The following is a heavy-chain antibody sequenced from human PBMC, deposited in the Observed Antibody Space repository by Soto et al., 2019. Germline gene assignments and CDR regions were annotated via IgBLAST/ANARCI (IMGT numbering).Heavy chain of an antibody. J-gene: IGHJ6*02. CDR2: IYYSGST. Sequence: QVRLEESGPGLVKPSETLSLICSVSGGSVNNANYFWNWIRHHPENGLEWIGYIYYSGSTRYNPSFKTRAPLSIDTSKNQFSRRLNSVTVADTAVYFCARDADYGGSRGGMDVWGRGTTVTVSS. CDR1: GGSVNNANYF. D-gene: IGHD4-17*01. CDR3: ARDADYGGSRGGMDV. V-gene: IGHV4-31*03.